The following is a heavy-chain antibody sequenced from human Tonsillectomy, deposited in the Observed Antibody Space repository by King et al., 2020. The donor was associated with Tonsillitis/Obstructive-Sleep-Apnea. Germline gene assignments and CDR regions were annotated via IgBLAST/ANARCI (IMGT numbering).Heavy chain of an antibody. V-gene: IGHV3-30*03. D-gene: IGHD4-11*01. Sequence: VQLVESGGGVVHPGRSLRLSCAASGFTFTNYGMHWVRQAPGKGLEWVAIISYDGSHKYYTDSVKGRFTISRDNSKNTLYLQMNSLRAEDTAVYYCATSLDYSVYWYFDLWGRGTLVTVSS. CDR1: GFTFTNYG. CDR3: ATSLDYSVYWYFDL. CDR2: ISYDGSHK. J-gene: IGHJ2*01.